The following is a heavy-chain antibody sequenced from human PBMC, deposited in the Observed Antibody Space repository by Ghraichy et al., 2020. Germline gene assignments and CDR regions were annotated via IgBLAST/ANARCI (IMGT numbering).Heavy chain of an antibody. CDR3: ARDLPHIAAAGNRAWTHGAYGMDV. V-gene: IGHV3-21*01. Sequence: GGSLRLSCAASGFTFSSYSMNWVRQAPGKGLEWVSSISSSSSYIYYADSVKGRFTISRDNAKNSLYLQMNSLRAEDTAVYYCARDLPHIAAAGNRAWTHGAYGMDVWGQGTTVTVSS. CDR1: GFTFSSYS. D-gene: IGHD6-13*01. J-gene: IGHJ6*02. CDR2: ISSSSSYI.